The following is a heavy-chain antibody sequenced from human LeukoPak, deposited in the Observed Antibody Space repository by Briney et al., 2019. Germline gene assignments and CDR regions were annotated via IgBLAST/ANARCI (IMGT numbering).Heavy chain of an antibody. J-gene: IGHJ4*02. CDR1: GFTFGDYA. CDR2: ISSESYGGTT. Sequence: GRSLRLSCTASGFTFGDYAMSWVSQAPGKGMEWVGFISSESYGGTTEYAASGKGRFTIARDESKSIAYVEMDSLKTEDTAVYYCTRDQTPYYWGQGTLVTVSS. CDR3: TRDQTPYY. V-gene: IGHV3-49*04.